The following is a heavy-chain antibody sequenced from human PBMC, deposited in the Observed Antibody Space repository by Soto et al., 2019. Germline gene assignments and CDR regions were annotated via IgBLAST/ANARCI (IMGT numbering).Heavy chain of an antibody. Sequence: GASVKVSCKASGGTFSSYAISWVRQAPGQGLEWMGGIIPIFGTANYAQKFQGRVTITADESTSTAYMELSSLRSEDTAVYYCARGYCSSTSCRSGAFDIWGQGTTVTVSS. J-gene: IGHJ3*02. CDR3: ARGYCSSTSCRSGAFDI. V-gene: IGHV1-69*13. CDR1: GGTFSSYA. CDR2: IIPIFGTA. D-gene: IGHD2-2*01.